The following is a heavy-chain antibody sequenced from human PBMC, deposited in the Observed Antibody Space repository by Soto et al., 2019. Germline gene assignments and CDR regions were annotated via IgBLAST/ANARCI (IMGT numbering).Heavy chain of an antibody. CDR2: IYYSGST. J-gene: IGHJ4*02. V-gene: IGHV4-31*03. Sequence: SETLSLTCTVSGGSISSGGYYWSWIRQHPGKGLEWIGYIYYSGSTYYNPSLKSRVTISVDTSKNQFSLKLSSVTAADTAVYYCARVRGYCSSTSCYALDYWGQGTLVTVAS. CDR3: ARVRGYCSSTSCYALDY. CDR1: GGSISSGGYY. D-gene: IGHD2-2*01.